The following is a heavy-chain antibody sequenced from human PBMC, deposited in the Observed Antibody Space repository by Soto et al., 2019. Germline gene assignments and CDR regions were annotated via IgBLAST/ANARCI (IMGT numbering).Heavy chain of an antibody. CDR3: AKGVSSSAWSASDN. Sequence: EVQLLESGGGLVQPGGSLRLSCAASGFTFSSYAMTWVRQAPGKGLEWVSVISDSDNATYYADSVKGRFTISRDNSKNTLYLQFNSLRAEDTAVYYCAKGVSSSAWSASDNWGQGTLVPVSS. CDR1: GFTFSSYA. J-gene: IGHJ4*02. D-gene: IGHD6-19*01. CDR2: ISDSDNAT. V-gene: IGHV3-23*01.